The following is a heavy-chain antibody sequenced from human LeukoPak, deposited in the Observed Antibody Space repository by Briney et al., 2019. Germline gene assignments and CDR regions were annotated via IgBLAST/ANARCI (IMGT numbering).Heavy chain of an antibody. CDR1: GYTFIGYY. V-gene: IGHV1-2*02. D-gene: IGHD6-19*01. J-gene: IGHJ4*02. CDR3: ARAHESSGLFDY. CDR2: INPNSGGT. Sequence: GASVKVSCTASGYTFIGYYIHWVRQAPGQGLEWMGWINPNSGGTNYAQKFQGRVTMTRDTSITTAYMDLSRLRSDDTAVYYCARAHESSGLFDYWGQGTLVTVSS.